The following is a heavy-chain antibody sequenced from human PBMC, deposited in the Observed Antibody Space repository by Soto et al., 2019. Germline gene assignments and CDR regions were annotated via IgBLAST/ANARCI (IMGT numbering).Heavy chain of an antibody. Sequence: SETLSLTCAVYGGSFSGYYWSWIRQPPGKGLEWIGEINHSGSTNYNPSLKSRVTISVDTSKNQFSLKLSSVTAADTAVYYCARDLGSPNAFDIWGQGTMVTVSS. D-gene: IGHD3-10*01. J-gene: IGHJ3*02. V-gene: IGHV4-34*01. CDR1: GGSFSGYY. CDR3: ARDLGSPNAFDI. CDR2: INHSGST.